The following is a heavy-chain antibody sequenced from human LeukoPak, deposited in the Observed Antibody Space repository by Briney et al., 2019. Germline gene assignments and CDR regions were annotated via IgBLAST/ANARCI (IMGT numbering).Heavy chain of an antibody. D-gene: IGHD3-22*01. J-gene: IGHJ3*02. CDR2: IYTSGST. CDR3: ARETPYYYDSSGYPRSAFDI. Sequence: SETLSLTCTVSGGSISSYYWSWIRQPAGKGLEWIGRIYTSGSTNYNPSLKSRVTMSVDTPKNQFSLKLSSVTAADTAVYYCARETPYYYDSSGYPRSAFDIWGQGTMVTVSS. V-gene: IGHV4-4*07. CDR1: GGSISSYY.